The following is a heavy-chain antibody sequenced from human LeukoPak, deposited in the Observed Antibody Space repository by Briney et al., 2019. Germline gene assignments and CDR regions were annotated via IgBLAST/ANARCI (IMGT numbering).Heavy chain of an antibody. J-gene: IGHJ3*02. D-gene: IGHD3-10*01. V-gene: IGHV5-51*01. CDR2: IYPGDSDT. Sequence: GESLKISCKGSGYSFTSYWIGWVRQMPGKGLEWMGIIYPGDSDTRYSPSFQGQVTISADKSISTAHLQWSSLKASDTAMYYCARRDLWFGELLSPDAFDIWGQGTMVTVSS. CDR3: ARRDLWFGELLSPDAFDI. CDR1: GYSFTSYW.